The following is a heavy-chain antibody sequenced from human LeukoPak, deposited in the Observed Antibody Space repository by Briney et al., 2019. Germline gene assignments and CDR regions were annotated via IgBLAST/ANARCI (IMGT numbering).Heavy chain of an antibody. J-gene: IGHJ6*02. D-gene: IGHD2-2*01. CDR3: ARFQSSSSWDYYYGLDV. CDR2: IYNSGST. Sequence: SETLSLTCTVSGGSIYSYYWSWIRQPPGKGLEGIGYIYNSGSTNYNPSLKSRVTISVDTSKNQVSLKLSSVTAADTAVYYCARFQSSSSWDYYYGLDVWGQGTTVTVSS. V-gene: IGHV4-59*01. CDR1: GGSIYSYY.